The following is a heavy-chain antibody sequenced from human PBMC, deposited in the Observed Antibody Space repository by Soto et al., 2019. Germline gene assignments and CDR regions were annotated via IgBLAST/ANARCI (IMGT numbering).Heavy chain of an antibody. J-gene: IGHJ4*02. CDR1: GGSISSSSYY. CDR3: ARLPGAYFDY. CDR2: IYYSGST. Sequence: SETLSLTCTVSGGSISSSSYYWGWIRQPPGKGLEWIGSIYYSGSTNYNPSLKSRVTISVDTSKNQFSLKLSSVTAADTAVYYCARLPGAYFDYWGQGTLVTVSS. V-gene: IGHV4-39*07. D-gene: IGHD1-26*01.